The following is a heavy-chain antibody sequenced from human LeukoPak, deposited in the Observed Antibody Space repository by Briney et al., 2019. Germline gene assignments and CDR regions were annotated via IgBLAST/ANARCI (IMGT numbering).Heavy chain of an antibody. V-gene: IGHV3-48*02. D-gene: IGHD3-10*01. CDR1: GFTFSTYW. J-gene: IGHJ4*02. CDR2: IRSSSSTI. CDR3: ARVNYYALDY. Sequence: PGGSLRLSCVASGFTFSTYWMIWVRQAPGKGLEWVSYIRSSSSTIYYADSVQGRFTISRDNAENSLYLQMNSLRDEDTAVYYCARVNYYALDYWGQGTLVTVSS.